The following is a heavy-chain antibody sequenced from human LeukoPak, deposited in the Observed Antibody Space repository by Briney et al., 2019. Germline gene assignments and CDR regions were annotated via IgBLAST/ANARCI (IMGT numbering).Heavy chain of an antibody. CDR2: IIPIFGTA. CDR1: GGTFSSYA. D-gene: IGHD5-18*01. J-gene: IGHJ5*02. Sequence: VASVKVSCKASGGTFSSYAISWVRQAPGQGLEWMGGIIPIFGTANYAQKFQGRVTITADKSTSTAYMELSSLRSEDTAVYYCARDQARDVGYSYGWNPAGAWFDPWGQGTLVTVSS. CDR3: ARDQARDVGYSYGWNPAGAWFDP. V-gene: IGHV1-69*06.